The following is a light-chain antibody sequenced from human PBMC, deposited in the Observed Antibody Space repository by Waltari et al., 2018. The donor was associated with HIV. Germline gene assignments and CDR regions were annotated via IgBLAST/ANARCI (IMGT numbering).Light chain of an antibody. CDR2: VVN. J-gene: IGLJ3*02. CDR1: SGDLGAFDY. V-gene: IGLV2-8*01. CDR3: SAYAGSNGVGV. Sequence: QSALTQPPSASGSPGQAVTISCTGTSGDLGAFDYVSWYQHHPGEAPKLVIFVVNKRPSGVPDRFFGSKSGNTASLTVTGLRAEDEAVYFCSAYAGSNGVGVFGGGTKLTVL.